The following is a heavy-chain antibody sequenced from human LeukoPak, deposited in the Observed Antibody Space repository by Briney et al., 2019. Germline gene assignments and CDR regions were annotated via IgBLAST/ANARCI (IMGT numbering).Heavy chain of an antibody. Sequence: GGSLRLSCTPSGFTFSASAVHWVRQXWGKGVEWVGRMRSKDDNYATAYAATVKDRFSISRDDSKNTAFLQMNNLKTEDTAVYYCSSRINANSEFSDYWGQGTLVTVSS. CDR1: GFTFSASA. CDR2: MRSKDDNYAT. V-gene: IGHV3-73*01. CDR3: SSRINANSEFSDY. D-gene: IGHD2-15*01. J-gene: IGHJ4*02.